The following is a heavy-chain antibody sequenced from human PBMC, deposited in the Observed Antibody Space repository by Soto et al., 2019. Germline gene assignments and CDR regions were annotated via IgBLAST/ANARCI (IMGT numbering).Heavy chain of an antibody. J-gene: IGHJ4*02. V-gene: IGHV3-23*01. CDR3: AKDRRYQLPRGFDY. CDR2: ISGRSGSK. Sequence: PGGSLRVSCVASGFTFTNFALSWVRQAPGKGLEWVSAISGRSGSKYCADSVRGRFTISRDSSKNTMFLQLNSLSAEDTALYYCAKDRRYQLPRGFDYWGQGTQVTAPQ. D-gene: IGHD2-2*01. CDR1: GFTFTNFA.